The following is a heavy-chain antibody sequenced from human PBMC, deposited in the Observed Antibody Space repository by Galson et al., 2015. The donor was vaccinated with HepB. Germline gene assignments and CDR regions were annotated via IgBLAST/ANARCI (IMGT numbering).Heavy chain of an antibody. D-gene: IGHD6-13*01. J-gene: IGHJ6*03. CDR3: ARILPYSSSWYVPEDYYYYMDV. Sequence: PALVNPTQTLTLTCTFSGFSLSTSGMCVSWIRQPPGKALEWLARIDWDDDKYYSTSLKTRLTISKDTSKNQVVLTMTNMDPVDTATYYCARILPYSSSWYVPEDYYYYMDVWGKGTTVTVSS. V-gene: IGHV2-70*11. CDR1: GFSLSTSGMC. CDR2: IDWDDDK.